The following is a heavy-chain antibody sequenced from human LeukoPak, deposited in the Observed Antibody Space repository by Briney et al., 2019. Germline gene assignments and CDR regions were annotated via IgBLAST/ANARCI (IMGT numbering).Heavy chain of an antibody. CDR1: GFTFSSYE. CDR3: AVSYGSGSYYDY. D-gene: IGHD3-10*01. Sequence: PGGSLRLSCAASGFTFSSYEMNWVRQAPGKGLEWISYISSSGTTIYYADSVKGRFTISRDNAKNSLYLQMNSLRAEDTAVYYCAVSYGSGSYYDYWGQGTLVTVSS. J-gene: IGHJ4*02. V-gene: IGHV3-48*03. CDR2: ISSSGTTI.